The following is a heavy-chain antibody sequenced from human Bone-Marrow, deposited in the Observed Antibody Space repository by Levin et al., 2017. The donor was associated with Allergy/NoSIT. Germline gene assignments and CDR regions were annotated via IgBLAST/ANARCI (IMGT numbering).Heavy chain of an antibody. J-gene: IGHJ1*01. CDR1: GGSISIYY. Sequence: SETLFLMCTISGGSISIYYWHWIRQAPGKGLEWIGYINENGYTSYNPSLSSRLTISVDTSRNPFFLKLYSVTAADTAFYYCAREYSSFDRWGEGTLVTVSS. D-gene: IGHD6-6*01. V-gene: IGHV4-59*01. CDR2: INENGYT. CDR3: AREYSSFDR.